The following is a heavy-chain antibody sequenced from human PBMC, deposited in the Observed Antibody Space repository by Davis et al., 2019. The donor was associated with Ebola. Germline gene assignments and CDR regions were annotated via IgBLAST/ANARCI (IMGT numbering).Heavy chain of an antibody. CDR2: ISYDGSNK. CDR1: GFTFSSYA. CDR3: ARVGRSYFQH. J-gene: IGHJ1*01. V-gene: IGHV3-30-3*01. Sequence: PGGSLRLSCAASGFTFSSYAMHWVRQAPGKGLEWVAVISYDGSNKYYADSVKGRFTISRDNSKNTLYLQMNSLRAEDTAVYYCARVGRSYFQHWGQGTLVTVSS.